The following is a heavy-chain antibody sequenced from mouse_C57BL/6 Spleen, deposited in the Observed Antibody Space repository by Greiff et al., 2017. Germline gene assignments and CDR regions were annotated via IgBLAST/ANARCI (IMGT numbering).Heavy chain of an antibody. Sequence: VQLQQSGPGLVQPSQSLSITCTVSGFSFTSYGVHWVRQSPGKGLEWLGVIWSGGSTDYNAAFISRLSISKDNSKSQVIFKMNSLQADDTAIYYCARNWDSHYAMDYWGQGTSVTVSS. CDR3: ARNWDSHYAMDY. CDR1: GFSFTSYG. J-gene: IGHJ4*01. D-gene: IGHD3-3*01. V-gene: IGHV2-2*01. CDR2: IWSGGST.